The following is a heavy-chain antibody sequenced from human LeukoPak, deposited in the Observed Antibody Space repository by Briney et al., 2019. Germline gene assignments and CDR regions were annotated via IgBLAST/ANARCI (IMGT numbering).Heavy chain of an antibody. Sequence: SETLSLTCGVSGGSITNTNYWTWVRQPPGKGLEWIGEVNLQGSANYNPSLMGRVAISVDTSENHISLQLTSVTAADTAVYYCAREGGPYRPLDYSGQGTLVTVSS. CDR1: GGSITNTNY. CDR3: AREGGPYRPLDY. J-gene: IGHJ4*02. V-gene: IGHV4-4*02. CDR2: VNLQGSA.